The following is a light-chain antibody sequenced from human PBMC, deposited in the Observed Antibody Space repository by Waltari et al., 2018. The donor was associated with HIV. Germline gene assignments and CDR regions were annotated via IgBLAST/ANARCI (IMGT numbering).Light chain of an antibody. J-gene: IGKJ1*01. Sequence: EVVMTPSPATLSVSPGQRPTLSCRASQSVSSHLAWYQQRPGQSPRLLIYGASTRATGIPDRFSGSGSGTEFTLTISSLQSEDFALYYCQHYDRWPWGFGQGTKVEIK. V-gene: IGKV3-15*01. CDR3: QHYDRWPWG. CDR2: GAS. CDR1: QSVSSH.